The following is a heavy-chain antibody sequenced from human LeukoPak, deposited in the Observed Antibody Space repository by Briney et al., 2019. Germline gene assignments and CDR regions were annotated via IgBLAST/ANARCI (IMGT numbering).Heavy chain of an antibody. CDR2: INHSGST. J-gene: IGHJ4*02. V-gene: IGHV4-39*07. CDR3: ASMVIDY. CDR1: GGSISSSSYY. Sequence: PSETLSLTCTVSGGSISSSSYYWGWIRQPPGKGLGWIGEINHSGSTNYNPSLKSRVTISVDTSKNQFSLKLSSVTAADTAVYYCASMVIDYWGQGTLVTVSS. D-gene: IGHD3-10*01.